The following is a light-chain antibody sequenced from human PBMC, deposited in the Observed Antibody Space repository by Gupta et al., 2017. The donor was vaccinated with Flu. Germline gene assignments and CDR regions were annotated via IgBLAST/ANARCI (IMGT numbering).Light chain of an antibody. J-gene: IGLJ2*01. CDR2: QDS. CDR1: KLGDKY. Sequence: SYELTQPPSVSVSPGQTASITCSGDKLGDKYACWYQQKPGQSPVLVIYQDSNRPSVIPDRFSGSNSANTATLTISGTQAMDEDNYYCQAWDSSTVVFGGGTKLTVL. CDR3: QAWDSSTVV. V-gene: IGLV3-1*01.